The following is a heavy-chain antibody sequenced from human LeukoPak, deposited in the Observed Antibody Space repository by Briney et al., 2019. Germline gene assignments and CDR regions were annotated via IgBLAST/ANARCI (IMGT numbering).Heavy chain of an antibody. CDR1: GFTFSSYS. V-gene: IGHV3-21*01. D-gene: IGHD6-19*01. CDR3: ARFGWNTVNY. CDR2: ISSSSSYI. J-gene: IGHJ4*02. Sequence: GGSLRLSCAASGFTFSSYSMNWVRQAPGKGLEWVSSISSSSSYIYYADSVKGRFTISRDNTKNSLYLQMNSLRAEDTAVYYCARFGWNTVNYWGQGTLVTVSS.